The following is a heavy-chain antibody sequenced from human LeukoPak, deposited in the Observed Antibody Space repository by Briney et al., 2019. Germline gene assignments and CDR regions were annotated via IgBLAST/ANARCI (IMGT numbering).Heavy chain of an antibody. CDR2: ISGNADII. D-gene: IGHD2/OR15-2a*01. CDR3: AKDFYVPND. Sequence: GGSLRLSCAASGLTFSSYTMSWVRQAPGKGLEWVSAISGNADIIYTADSVGGRFTISRDNSKNTVYLQMNSLRAEDTALYYCAKDFYVPNDWGQGTLVTVSS. CDR1: GLTFSSYT. J-gene: IGHJ4*02. V-gene: IGHV3-23*01.